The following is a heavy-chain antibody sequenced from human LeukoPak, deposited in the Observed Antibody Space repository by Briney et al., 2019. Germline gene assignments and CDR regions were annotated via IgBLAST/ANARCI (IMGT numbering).Heavy chain of an antibody. D-gene: IGHD2-15*01. V-gene: IGHV5-51*01. J-gene: IGHJ3*02. CDR2: IYPGDSDT. CDR1: GYSFTSYW. CDR3: ARRFGYCSGDDCYLYAFDI. Sequence: GESLKISCKGSGYSFTSYWIGWVRQMPGKGLEWMGIIYPGDSDTRYSPSFQGQVTISADKSINTAYLQWSGLKASDSAMYYCARRFGYCSGDDCYLYAFDIWGQGTVVTVSS.